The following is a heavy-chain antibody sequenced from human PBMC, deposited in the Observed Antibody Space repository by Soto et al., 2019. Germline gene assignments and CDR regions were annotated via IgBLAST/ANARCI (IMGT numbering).Heavy chain of an antibody. J-gene: IGHJ6*02. D-gene: IGHD3-10*01. Sequence: PGGSLRLSCAASGFTFSSYAMHWVRQAPGKGLEWVAVISYDGSNKYYADSVKGRFTISRDNSKNTLYLQMNSLRAEDTAVYYCARDGHGSGSYYNFPYYYGMDVWGQGTTVTVSS. V-gene: IGHV3-30-3*01. CDR3: ARDGHGSGSYYNFPYYYGMDV. CDR2: ISYDGSNK. CDR1: GFTFSSYA.